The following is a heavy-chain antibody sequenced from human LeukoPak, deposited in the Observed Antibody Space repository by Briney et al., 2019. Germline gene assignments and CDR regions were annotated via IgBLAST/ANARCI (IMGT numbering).Heavy chain of an antibody. Sequence: SVKVSCKASGGTFSSYTIHWVRQAPGQGLEWVGRIIPIIGRPKSAQSFQGRVTITADTATVYLELSSLRPEDTALYYCARIGTPSNPFDSWGQGTLITVS. V-gene: IGHV1-69*02. CDR2: IIPIIGRP. D-gene: IGHD4-11*01. CDR3: ARIGTPSNPFDS. J-gene: IGHJ4*02. CDR1: GGTFSSYT.